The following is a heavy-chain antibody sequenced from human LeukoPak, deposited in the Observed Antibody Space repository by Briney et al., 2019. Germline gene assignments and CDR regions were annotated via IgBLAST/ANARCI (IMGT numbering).Heavy chain of an antibody. V-gene: IGHV4-39*01. CDR2: IYYSGST. D-gene: IGHD3-22*01. Sequence: SETLSLTCTVSGGSISSSDYYWGWVRQPPGQGLEWIANIYYSGSTYYNPSLKSRITISVDTSKNQFSLKLNSVTAADTAVYYCVTLGGISGSRAFDIWGQGTTVTVSS. J-gene: IGHJ3*02. CDR3: VTLGGISGSRAFDI. CDR1: GGSISSSDYY.